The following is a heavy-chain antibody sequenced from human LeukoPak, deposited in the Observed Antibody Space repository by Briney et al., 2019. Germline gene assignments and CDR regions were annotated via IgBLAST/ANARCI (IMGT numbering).Heavy chain of an antibody. Sequence: GGSLRPSCAASGFTVSSNYMSWVRQAPGKGLEWVSVIYSGGSTYYADSVKGRFTISRDNSKNTLYLQMNSLRAEDTAVYYCARDVQHYYDSSGYSWGQGTLVTVSS. CDR2: IYSGGST. V-gene: IGHV3-66*01. CDR1: GFTVSSNY. D-gene: IGHD3-22*01. J-gene: IGHJ4*02. CDR3: ARDVQHYYDSSGYS.